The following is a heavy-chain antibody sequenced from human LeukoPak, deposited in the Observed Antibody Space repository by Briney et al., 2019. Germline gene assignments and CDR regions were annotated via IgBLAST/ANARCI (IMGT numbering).Heavy chain of an antibody. V-gene: IGHV3-23*01. J-gene: IGHJ4*02. CDR2: ISDSGGST. Sequence: GGSLGLSCAAYGFTFSSYAMSWVRQAPGKGLEWVSAISDSGGSTYYADSVKGRFTISRDNSKNTVYLQMNSLRAEDTALYYCARRVPYSSSSVYFDCWGQGTLVTVSS. D-gene: IGHD6-6*01. CDR1: GFTFSSYA. CDR3: ARRVPYSSSSVYFDC.